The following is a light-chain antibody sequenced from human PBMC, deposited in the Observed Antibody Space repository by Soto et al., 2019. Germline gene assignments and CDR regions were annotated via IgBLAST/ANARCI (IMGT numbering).Light chain of an antibody. CDR2: DGS. Sequence: DIQMTQSPSTLSASVGDRVTITCRASQSVSSWLAWYQQKPGKAPKLLIYDGSNLESGVPSRFSGSGSGTEFTLTISSLQPEDFATYYCQQYNGYSITFGQGTRLEIK. CDR1: QSVSSW. CDR3: QQYNGYSIT. V-gene: IGKV1-5*01. J-gene: IGKJ5*01.